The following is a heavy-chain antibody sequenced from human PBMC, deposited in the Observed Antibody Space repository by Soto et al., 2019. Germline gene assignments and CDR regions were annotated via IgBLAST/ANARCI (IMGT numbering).Heavy chain of an antibody. D-gene: IGHD6-13*01. Sequence: QVQLVQSGAEVKKPGASVKVSCKASGYTFTSYDINWVRQATGQGLEWMGWMNPNSGNTGYAQKFQGRVTMTRNTSISTAYMELSRLRSEDTAVYYCARAEYSSSWMGRGPNWFDPWGQGTLVTVSS. CDR2: MNPNSGNT. J-gene: IGHJ5*02. CDR3: ARAEYSSSWMGRGPNWFDP. CDR1: GYTFTSYD. V-gene: IGHV1-8*01.